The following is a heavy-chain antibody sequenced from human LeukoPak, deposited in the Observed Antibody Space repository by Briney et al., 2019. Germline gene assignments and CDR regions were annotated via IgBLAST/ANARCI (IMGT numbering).Heavy chain of an antibody. J-gene: IGHJ4*02. Sequence: ETLSLTCTVSGGSISSYYWSWIRQPPGKGLEWIGYIYYSGSTNYNPSLKSRVTISVDTSKNQFSLKLSSVTAADTAVYYCARARKGKYFKAYYFDYWGQGTLVTVSS. D-gene: IGHD2/OR15-2a*01. CDR3: ARARKGKYFKAYYFDY. CDR1: GGSISSYY. CDR2: IYYSGST. V-gene: IGHV4-59*12.